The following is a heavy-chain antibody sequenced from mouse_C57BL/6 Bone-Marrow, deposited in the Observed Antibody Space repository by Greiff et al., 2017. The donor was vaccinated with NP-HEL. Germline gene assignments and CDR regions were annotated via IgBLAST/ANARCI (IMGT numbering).Heavy chain of an antibody. CDR2: IYPGDGDT. D-gene: IGHD1-1*01. J-gene: IGHJ2*01. CDR3: ARSITTVDYFDY. Sequence: QVQLQQPGPELVKPGASVKISCKASGYAFSSSWMNWVKQRPGKGLEWIGRIYPGDGDTNYNGKFKGKATLTADKSSSTASMQLSSLTSEDSAVYFCARSITTVDYFDYWGKGTTLTVSS. V-gene: IGHV1-82*01. CDR1: GYAFSSSW.